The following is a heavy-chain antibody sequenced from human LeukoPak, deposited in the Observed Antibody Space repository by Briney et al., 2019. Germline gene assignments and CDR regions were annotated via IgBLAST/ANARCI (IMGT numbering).Heavy chain of an antibody. D-gene: IGHD3-22*01. CDR1: GFTFSNAW. V-gene: IGHV3-15*01. CDR2: IKSKTDGGTT. J-gene: IGHJ4*02. CDR3: TTGDYYDTWF. Sequence: GGSLRLSCAAFGFTFSNAWMSWVRQAPGKGLEWVGRIKSKTDGGTTDYAAPVRGRFTISRDDSKNTLSLQLNSLKTEDTAVYYCTTGDYYDTWFWGQGILVAVSS.